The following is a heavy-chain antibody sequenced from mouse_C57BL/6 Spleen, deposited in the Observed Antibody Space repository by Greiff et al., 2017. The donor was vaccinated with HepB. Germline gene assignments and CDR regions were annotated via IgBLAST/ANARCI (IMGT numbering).Heavy chain of an antibody. Sequence: QVHVKQPGAELVKPGASVKLSCKASGYTFTSYWMQWVKQRPGQGLEWIGEIDPSDSYTNYNQKFKGKATLTVDTSSSTAYMQLSSLTSEDSAVYYCARWITTVVAKDWFAYWGLGTLVTVSA. CDR1: GYTFTSYW. J-gene: IGHJ3*01. V-gene: IGHV1-50*01. CDR3: ARWITTVVAKDWFAY. D-gene: IGHD1-1*01. CDR2: IDPSDSYT.